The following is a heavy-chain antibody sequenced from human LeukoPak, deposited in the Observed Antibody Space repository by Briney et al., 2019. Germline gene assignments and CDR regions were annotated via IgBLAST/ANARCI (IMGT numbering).Heavy chain of an antibody. Sequence: GGSLRLSCAASGFTFSSYEMNWVRQAPGKGLEWVSYISSSGSTIYYADSVKGRFTISRDNAKNSLYLQMNSLRAEDTAVYYCARPAYCGGDCYSIGVAYYYYYGMDVWGQGTTVTVSS. D-gene: IGHD2-21*02. CDR2: ISSSGSTI. J-gene: IGHJ6*02. V-gene: IGHV3-48*03. CDR1: GFTFSSYE. CDR3: ARPAYCGGDCYSIGVAYYYYYGMDV.